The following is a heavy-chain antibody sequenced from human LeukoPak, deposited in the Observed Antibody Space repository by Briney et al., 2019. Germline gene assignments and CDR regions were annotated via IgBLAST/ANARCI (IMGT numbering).Heavy chain of an antibody. D-gene: IGHD4-17*01. V-gene: IGHV7-4-1*02. J-gene: IGHJ4*02. CDR2: INTNTGNP. CDR3: ARSNNDGDYLGVGFDY. Sequence: ASVKVSCTASGYTFSSYAMNWVRQAPGQGLEWMGWINTNTGNPTYAQGFTGRFVFSLDTSVSTAYLQISSLQAEDTAVYYCARSNNDGDYLGVGFDYWGQGTLVTVSS. CDR1: GYTFSSYA.